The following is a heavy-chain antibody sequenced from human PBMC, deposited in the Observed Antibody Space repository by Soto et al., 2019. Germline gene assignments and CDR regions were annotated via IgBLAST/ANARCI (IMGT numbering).Heavy chain of an antibody. Sequence: GGSLRLSCAGSGFSFSSFWLTWVRQAPGKGLEWVANINQDGSNEHYADSVKGRFTISRDNSKNTLYLQMNSLRAEDTAVYFCAKDTFYYDRSGYYTFDYWGQGTLVTVSS. V-gene: IGHV3-7*01. CDR3: AKDTFYYDRSGYYTFDY. J-gene: IGHJ4*02. D-gene: IGHD3-22*01. CDR1: GFSFSSFW. CDR2: INQDGSNE.